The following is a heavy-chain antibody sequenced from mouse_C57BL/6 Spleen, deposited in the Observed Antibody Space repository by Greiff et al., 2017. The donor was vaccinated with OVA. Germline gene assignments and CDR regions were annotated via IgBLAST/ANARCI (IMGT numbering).Heavy chain of an antibody. CDR3: AREDGSSYYWYFDV. V-gene: IGHV1-76*01. D-gene: IGHD1-1*01. Sequence: QVQLQQSGAELVRPGASVKLSCKASGYTFTDYYINWVKQRPGQGLEWIARLYPGSGNTYYNEKFKGKATLTAEKSSSTAYMQLSSLTSEDSAVYFCAREDGSSYYWYFDVWGTGTTVTVSS. CDR2: LYPGSGNT. CDR1: GYTFTDYY. J-gene: IGHJ1*03.